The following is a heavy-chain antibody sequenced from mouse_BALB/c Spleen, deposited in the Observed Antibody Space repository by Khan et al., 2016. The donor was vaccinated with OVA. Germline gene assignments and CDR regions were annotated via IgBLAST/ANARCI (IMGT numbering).Heavy chain of an antibody. CDR2: ISYSGNT. V-gene: IGHV3-2*02. J-gene: IGHJ2*01. Sequence: EVQLKESGPGLVKPSQSLSLTCTVTGYSITSDYAWNWIRQFPGNKLEWMGYISYSGNTKYNPSLKSRISITRDTSKNQFFLQLNSVTIEDTATYYCARIYGGDFDYWGQGTTRTVSS. CDR1: GYSITSDYA. CDR3: ARIYGGDFDY. D-gene: IGHD1-1*01.